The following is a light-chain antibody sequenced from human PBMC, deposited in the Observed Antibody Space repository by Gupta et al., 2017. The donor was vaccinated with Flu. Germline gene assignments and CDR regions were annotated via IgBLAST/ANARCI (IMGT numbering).Light chain of an antibody. CDR1: TSISGGSY. J-gene: IGLJ1*01. Sequence: SLTTPFVVSTSISGGSYDGWYWRLLETAPKLLIQRNSHRPSGVPDRFSASQSATSSSMAISGLRSEDESYYYCAAWDDSLSTYVLGSGTKVTVL. CDR3: AAWDDSLSTYV. V-gene: IGLV1-47*01. CDR2: RNS.